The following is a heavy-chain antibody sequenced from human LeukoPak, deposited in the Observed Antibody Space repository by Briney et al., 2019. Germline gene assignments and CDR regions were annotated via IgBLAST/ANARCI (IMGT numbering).Heavy chain of an antibody. D-gene: IGHD3-3*01. CDR3: ARVRFLEWLSFDY. CDR1: GFTVSSNY. V-gene: IGHV3-66*01. CDR2: LYSGGNT. Sequence: RGSLRLSCVVSGFTVSSNYMSWVRRAPGKGLEWVSVLYSGGNTNYADSVKGRFTISRDNSKNTVYLQMNSLRSEDTAVYYCARVRFLEWLSFDYWGRGTLVTVSS. J-gene: IGHJ4*02.